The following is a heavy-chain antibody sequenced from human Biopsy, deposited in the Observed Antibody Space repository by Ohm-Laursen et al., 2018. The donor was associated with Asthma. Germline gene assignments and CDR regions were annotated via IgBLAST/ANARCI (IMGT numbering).Heavy chain of an antibody. CDR1: PGSINDYY. V-gene: IGHV4-59*01. J-gene: IGHJ4*02. CDR2: VHSTGST. CDR3: ARATSTWSQSGPHYFDH. D-gene: IGHD6-13*01. Sequence: SETLSLTCTVSPGSINDYYWNWIRPFPGKGLEWIGYVHSTGSTRFNPSLKSRLTISVDTSVGQVSLKLTSVTAADTAVYYCARATSTWSQSGPHYFDHWGQGTLVTVSS.